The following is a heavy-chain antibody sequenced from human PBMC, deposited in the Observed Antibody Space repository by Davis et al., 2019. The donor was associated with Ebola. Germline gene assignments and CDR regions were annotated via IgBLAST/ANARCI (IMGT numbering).Heavy chain of an antibody. Sequence: ASVKVSCKASGYTFTAYHIHWVRQAPGQGLEWMGWINPHNGNTNYAQNVQGRVIMTSDTATTTAYMEVGSLRSDDTAVYYCARAQFPTTSDHWGQGTLVTVSS. D-gene: IGHD1-1*01. CDR2: INPHNGNT. J-gene: IGHJ4*02. CDR1: GYTFTAYH. CDR3: ARAQFPTTSDH. V-gene: IGHV1-18*04.